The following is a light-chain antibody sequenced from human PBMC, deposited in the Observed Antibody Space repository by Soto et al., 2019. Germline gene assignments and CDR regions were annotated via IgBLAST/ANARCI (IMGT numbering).Light chain of an antibody. CDR1: QSVSRSY. V-gene: IGKV3-20*01. CDR2: GAS. Sequence: EIVLTQSPGTLSLSPGERATLSCRASQSVSRSYLAWYQQKAGQAPRLLIYGASSRATGIPDRFNGSASGTDFTLTINRLEPEDFAVYYCHPYGSSRTFGQGTKVDIK. J-gene: IGKJ1*01. CDR3: HPYGSSRT.